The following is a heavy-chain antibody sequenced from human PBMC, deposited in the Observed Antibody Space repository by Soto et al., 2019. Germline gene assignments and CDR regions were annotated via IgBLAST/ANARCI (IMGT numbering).Heavy chain of an antibody. CDR2: IWYDGSNK. V-gene: IGHV3-33*01. D-gene: IGHD6-13*01. CDR1: GFTFSSYG. CDR3: ASWGIAAGDY. J-gene: IGHJ4*02. Sequence: QVQLVESGGGVVQPGRSLRLSCAASGFTFSSYGMHWVRQAPGKGLEWVAVIWYDGSNKYYADSVKGRFTISRDNSKNTLYLQMNSLRAEDTAVYCWASWGIAAGDYWGQGTMVTVSS.